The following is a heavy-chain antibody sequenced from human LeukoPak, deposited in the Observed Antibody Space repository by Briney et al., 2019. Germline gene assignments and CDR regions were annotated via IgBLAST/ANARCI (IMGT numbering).Heavy chain of an antibody. Sequence: SETLSLTCTVSGYSISSGYYWGWIRQPPGKGLEWIGSIYHSGSTYYNPSLKSRVTISVDTSKNQFSLKLSSVTAADTAVYYCARHGLNRYIDYWGQGTLVTVSS. CDR2: IYHSGST. D-gene: IGHD1-14*01. CDR1: GYSISSGYY. V-gene: IGHV4-38-2*02. CDR3: ARHGLNRYIDY. J-gene: IGHJ4*02.